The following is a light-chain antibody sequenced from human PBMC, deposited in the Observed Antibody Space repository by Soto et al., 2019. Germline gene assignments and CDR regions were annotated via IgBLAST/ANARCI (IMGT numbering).Light chain of an antibody. V-gene: IGKV1-39*01. CDR3: QQSYTTPFT. J-gene: IGKJ3*01. CDR2: AAS. Sequence: DIQMTQSPSSLSASVGDRVTITCRASQNIVGYLNWYQQTPGKAPKLLIYAASSLRSGVPSRFSGSGSGTDFNFTISSLQPEDFATYYCQQSYTTPFTFGPGTQVDV. CDR1: QNIVGY.